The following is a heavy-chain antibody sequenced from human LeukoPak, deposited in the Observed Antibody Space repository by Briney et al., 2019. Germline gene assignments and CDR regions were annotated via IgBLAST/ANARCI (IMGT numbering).Heavy chain of an antibody. CDR2: IIPVFGTA. V-gene: IGHV1-69*13. D-gene: IGHD2-2*01. CDR3: ASSPSEKLGYRSTTNCYRGTN. CDR1: GYTFTDFY. Sequence: SVKVSCKASGYTFTDFYINWVRQAPGQGLEWMGGIIPVFGTANYAQKFQGRVTFTADESTSTAYMELSSLRSEDTAVYYCASSPSEKLGYRSTTNCYRGTNWGQGTLVTVSS. J-gene: IGHJ4*02.